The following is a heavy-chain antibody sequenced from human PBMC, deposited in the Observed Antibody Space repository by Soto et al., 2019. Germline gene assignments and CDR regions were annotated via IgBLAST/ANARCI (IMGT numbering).Heavy chain of an antibody. D-gene: IGHD4-17*01. V-gene: IGHV1-18*04. Sequence: GASVKVSCKASGYTFTGYYMHWVRQAPGQGLEWMGWISAYNGNTNYAQKLQGRVTMTTDTSTSTAYMELRSLRSDDTAVYYCARDASTTVTTYWGQGTLVTVSS. CDR1: GYTFTGYY. J-gene: IGHJ4*02. CDR2: ISAYNGNT. CDR3: ARDASTTVTTY.